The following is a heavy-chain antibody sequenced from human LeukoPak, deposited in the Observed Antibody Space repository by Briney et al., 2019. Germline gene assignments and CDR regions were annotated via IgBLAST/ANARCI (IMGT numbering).Heavy chain of an antibody. Sequence: ASVKVSCKASGYTFTGYYMHWARQAPGQGLEWMGWMNPNSGNTGYAQKFQGRVTMTRDTSISTAYMELSSLRSGDTAVYYCARVMVRGVKLIGYWGQGTLVTVSS. J-gene: IGHJ4*02. CDR1: GYTFTGYY. CDR2: MNPNSGNT. V-gene: IGHV1-8*02. D-gene: IGHD3-10*01. CDR3: ARVMVRGVKLIGY.